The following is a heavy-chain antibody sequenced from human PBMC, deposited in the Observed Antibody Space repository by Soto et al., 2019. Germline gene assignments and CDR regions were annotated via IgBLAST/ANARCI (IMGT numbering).Heavy chain of an antibody. CDR1: GGSFSGYY. D-gene: IGHD3-10*01. CDR2: INHSGST. Sequence: PSETLSLTCAVYGGSFSGYYWSWIRQPPGKGLEWIGEINHSGSTNYNPSLKSRVTISVDTSKNQFSLKLSSVTAADTAVYYCARGRSGRVRRVYSYYGIDVWGQGTTVTVYS. J-gene: IGHJ6*02. V-gene: IGHV4-34*01. CDR3: ARGRSGRVRRVYSYYGIDV.